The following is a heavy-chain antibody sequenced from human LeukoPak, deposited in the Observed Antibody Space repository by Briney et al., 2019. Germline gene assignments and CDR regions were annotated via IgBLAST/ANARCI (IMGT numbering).Heavy chain of an antibody. CDR1: GFTFSGYG. D-gene: IGHD2-15*01. J-gene: IGHJ3*02. Sequence: GGSLRLSCAASGFTFSGYGMHWVRQAPGKGLEWVSVIYSGGSTYYADSVKGRFTISRDNSKNTLYLQMNSMRAEDTAVYYCATVIDPTVPYDAFDIWGQGTMVTVSS. CDR2: IYSGGST. CDR3: ATVIDPTVPYDAFDI. V-gene: IGHV3-NL1*01.